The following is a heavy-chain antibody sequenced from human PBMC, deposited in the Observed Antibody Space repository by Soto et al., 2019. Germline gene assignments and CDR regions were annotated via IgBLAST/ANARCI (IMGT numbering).Heavy chain of an antibody. V-gene: IGHV3-21*01. CDR3: ARDGDIVVVVAATPLYYYGMDV. D-gene: IGHD2-15*01. J-gene: IGHJ6*02. Sequence: GTLRLSCAASVFTFSSYSMNWVRQAPGKGLEWVSSISSSSYIYYADSVKGRFTISRDNAKNSLYLQMNSLRAEDTAVYYCARDGDIVVVVAATPLYYYGMDVWGQGTTVTVSS. CDR2: ISSSSYI. CDR1: VFTFSSYS.